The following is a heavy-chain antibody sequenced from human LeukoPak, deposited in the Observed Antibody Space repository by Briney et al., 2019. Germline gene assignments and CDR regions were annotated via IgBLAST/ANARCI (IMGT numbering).Heavy chain of an antibody. J-gene: IGHJ4*02. D-gene: IGHD6-19*01. CDR1: GGSISNSY. CDR2: INHSGST. CDR3: ASPARGSGWYRGPLFDY. Sequence: SETLSLTCTVSGGSISNSYWSWIRQPPGKGLEWIEEINHSGSTNYNPSLKSRVTISVDTSKNQFSLKLSSVTAADTAVYYCASPARGSGWYRGPLFDYWGQGTLVTVSS. V-gene: IGHV4-34*01.